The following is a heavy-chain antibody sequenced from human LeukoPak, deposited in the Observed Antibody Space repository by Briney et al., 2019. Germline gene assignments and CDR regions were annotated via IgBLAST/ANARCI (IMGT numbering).Heavy chain of an antibody. V-gene: IGHV3-20*04. D-gene: IGHD6-13*01. CDR2: INWNGDTT. Sequence: GGSLRLSCAASGFTFSSYSMSWVRQAPGKGLEWVSGINWNGDTTGYADSVKGRFTISRDNAKNSLYLQMNSLRAEDTALYYCARVDSSSWYSNYYYYYMDVWGKGTTVTVSS. J-gene: IGHJ6*03. CDR3: ARVDSSSWYSNYYYYYMDV. CDR1: GFTFSSYS.